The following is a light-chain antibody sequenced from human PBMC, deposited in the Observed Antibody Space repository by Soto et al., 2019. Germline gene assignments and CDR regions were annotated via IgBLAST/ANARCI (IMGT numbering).Light chain of an antibody. J-gene: IGLJ2*01. Sequence: QSVLTQPPSASGTPGQRVTISCSGSSSNIGTNTVNWYQQLPGTAPTLLIYRNNERPSGVPDRFSGSKSGNTASLTISGLQAEDEADYYCCSYAGSSTYVVFGGGTKLTVL. V-gene: IGLV1-44*01. CDR3: CSYAGSSTYVV. CDR1: SSNIGTNT. CDR2: RNN.